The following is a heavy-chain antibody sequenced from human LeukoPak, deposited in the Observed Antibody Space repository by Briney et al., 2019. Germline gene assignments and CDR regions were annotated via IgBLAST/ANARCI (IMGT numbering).Heavy chain of an antibody. J-gene: IGHJ4*02. Sequence: GGSLRLSCAASGFTFSDYTMDWVRQAPGKGLEWVSSIGGSGDSIYYADSVKGRFTISRDNAKNSLDLQMNSLRVEDTAVYYCARMGQWLALDYWGQGTLVTVSS. D-gene: IGHD6-19*01. CDR2: IGGSGDSI. CDR3: ARMGQWLALDY. V-gene: IGHV3-21*04. CDR1: GFTFSDYT.